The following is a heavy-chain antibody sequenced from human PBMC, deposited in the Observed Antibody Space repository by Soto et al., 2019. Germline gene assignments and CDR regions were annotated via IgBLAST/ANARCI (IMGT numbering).Heavy chain of an antibody. J-gene: IGHJ4*02. V-gene: IGHV1-69*01. D-gene: IGHD6-13*01. CDR1: EGTFNSYA. Sequence: QAQVVQSGAEVRKPGSSVKLSCKASEGTFNSYAIAWVRQAPGQGLEWMGGIIPYYNTLNYAKKFQDRVTITADDSTNTVYMKLSSLRSDYTAVYFCASGASRWYPYFFDSWAQGSVFTVSS. CDR2: IIPYYNTL. CDR3: ASGASRWYPYFFDS.